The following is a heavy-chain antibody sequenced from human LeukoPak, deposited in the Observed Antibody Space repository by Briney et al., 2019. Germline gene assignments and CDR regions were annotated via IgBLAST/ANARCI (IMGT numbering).Heavy chain of an antibody. V-gene: IGHV3-33*01. CDR1: GFTFSNYG. CDR2: IWCDGSNW. D-gene: IGHD7-27*01. J-gene: IGHJ3*02. Sequence: PGGSLRLSCAASGFTFSNYGMHWVRQAPGKGLEWVSVIWCDGSNWFYVDSVKGRFTISRDNSKNTLYLQMNSLRVEDTAVYYCAREGWGSRSAFDIWGQGTLVTVSS. CDR3: AREGWGSRSAFDI.